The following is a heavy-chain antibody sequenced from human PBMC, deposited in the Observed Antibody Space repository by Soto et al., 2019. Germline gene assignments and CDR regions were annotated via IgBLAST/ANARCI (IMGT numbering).Heavy chain of an antibody. J-gene: IGHJ6*02. CDR3: AKDLDIVVVPAAPNV. V-gene: IGHV3-23*01. Sequence: GGSLRLSCAPSAFTFSSYAMSWVRQAPGKGLEWVSAISGSGGSTYYADSVKGRFTISRDNSKNTLYLQMNSLRAEDTAVYYCAKDLDIVVVPAAPNVWGQGTTVTVSS. D-gene: IGHD2-2*01. CDR1: AFTFSSYA. CDR2: ISGSGGST.